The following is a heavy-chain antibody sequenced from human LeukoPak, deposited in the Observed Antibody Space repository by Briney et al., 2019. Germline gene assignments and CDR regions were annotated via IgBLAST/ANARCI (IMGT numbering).Heavy chain of an antibody. V-gene: IGHV4-59*12. D-gene: IGHD3-3*01. J-gene: IGHJ4*02. CDR1: GGSISSYS. CDR2: IYYSGST. Sequence: SETLSLTCTVSGGSISSYSWSWIRQPPGKGLEWIGYIYYSGSTNYNPSLKSRVTISIDTSKNQFSLQLNSVTPEDTAVYYCTRETSLRYYDFWSGWDYWGQGTLVTVSS. CDR3: TRETSLRYYDFWSGWDY.